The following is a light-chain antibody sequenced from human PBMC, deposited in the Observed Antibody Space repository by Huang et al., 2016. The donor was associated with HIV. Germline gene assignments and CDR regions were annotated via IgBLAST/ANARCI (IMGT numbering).Light chain of an antibody. Sequence: DIIMTQSPDSLAVSLGERATLNCRSSQSVYSSSTSKDYMAWFQQKPVQPPRLLLFCASTREAGVPDRFTGSGSGTHFTLTIASLEAEDAAIYYCQQYYSSPQTFGQGTRVEVK. J-gene: IGKJ1*01. CDR2: CAS. CDR3: QQYYSSPQT. V-gene: IGKV4-1*01. CDR1: QSVYSSSTSKDY.